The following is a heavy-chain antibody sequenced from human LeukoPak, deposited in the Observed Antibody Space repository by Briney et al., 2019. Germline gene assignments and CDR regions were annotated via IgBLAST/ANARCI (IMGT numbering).Heavy chain of an antibody. V-gene: IGHV1-18*01. J-gene: IGHJ4*02. CDR2: ISAYNGNT. Sequence: WASVKVSCKASGYTFTSYGISWVRHAPGQGLEWMGWISAYNGNTNYAQKPQGRVTMTTDTSTSTAYMELRSLRSDDTAVYYCARDWVAAAGTVSDYWGQGTLVTVSS. D-gene: IGHD6-13*01. CDR3: ARDWVAAAGTVSDY. CDR1: GYTFTSYG.